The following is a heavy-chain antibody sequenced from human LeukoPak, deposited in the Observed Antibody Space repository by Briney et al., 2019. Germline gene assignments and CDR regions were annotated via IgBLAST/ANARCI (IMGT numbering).Heavy chain of an antibody. CDR3: AGDTGQQPYPDY. Sequence: SETLSLTCTVSGGSISSWYWSWIRQPAGKRLEWIGRIKSGGSTNYNPSLKSRVTMSVETSKNQFFLKLDSVTAADTAVYYCAGDTGQQPYPDYWGQGALVTVSS. CDR2: IKSGGST. J-gene: IGHJ4*02. CDR1: GGSISSWY. V-gene: IGHV4-4*07. D-gene: IGHD6-13*01.